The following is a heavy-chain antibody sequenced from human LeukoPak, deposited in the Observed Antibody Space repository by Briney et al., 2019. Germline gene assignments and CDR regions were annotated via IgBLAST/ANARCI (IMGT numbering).Heavy chain of an antibody. Sequence: SETLSLTCAVSGGSISSNNWWSWVRQPPGKGLEWIGEIYHSGTTNYNPSLKSRVTISVDKSKNQFSLRLTSVTAADTAVYYCASPDQKAAFDLWGQGTMDTVSS. CDR2: IYHSGTT. CDR3: ASPDQKAAFDL. CDR1: GGSISSNNW. J-gene: IGHJ3*01. V-gene: IGHV4-4*02.